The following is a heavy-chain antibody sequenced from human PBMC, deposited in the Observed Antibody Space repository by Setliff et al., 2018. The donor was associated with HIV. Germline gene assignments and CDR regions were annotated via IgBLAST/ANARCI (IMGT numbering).Heavy chain of an antibody. J-gene: IGHJ4*02. Sequence: SETLSLTCAVYGGSFSGYYWSWIRQPPGKGLEWIGEITHRGITDYNPSLKSRVTISVDTSKNQFSLKVTSVTAADTAVYYCVREGVRRGLGSGSFRYRAYYFDQWGQGTLVTVSS. D-gene: IGHD3-10*01. CDR2: ITHRGIT. V-gene: IGHV4-34*01. CDR3: VREGVRRGLGSGSFRYRAYYFDQ. CDR1: GGSFSGYY.